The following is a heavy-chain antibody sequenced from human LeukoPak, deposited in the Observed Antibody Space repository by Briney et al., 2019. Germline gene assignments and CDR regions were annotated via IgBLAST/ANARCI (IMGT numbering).Heavy chain of an antibody. J-gene: IGHJ4*02. V-gene: IGHV1-18*01. CDR1: GYTFTSYA. CDR3: ARGKSSYDSSGYWLY. D-gene: IGHD3-22*01. Sequence: ASVKVSCKASGYTFTSYAISWVRQAPGQGLEWMGRISAYNGNTNYAQKLQGRVTMTTDTSTSTAYMELRSLRSDDTAVYYCARGKSSYDSSGYWLYWGQGTLVTVSS. CDR2: ISAYNGNT.